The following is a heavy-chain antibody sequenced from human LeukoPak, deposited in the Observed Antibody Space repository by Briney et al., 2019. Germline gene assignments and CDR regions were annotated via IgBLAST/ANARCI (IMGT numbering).Heavy chain of an antibody. Sequence: PGGSLRLSCAASGFTFSSYAMSWVRQAPGKGLEWVSAISGSGGSTYYADSVKGRFTISRDNSKNTLYLQMNSLRAEDTAVYYCAKGTRGYDILTGYYEDYWGQGTLVTVS. CDR1: GFTFSSYA. CDR2: ISGSGGST. D-gene: IGHD3-9*01. J-gene: IGHJ4*02. CDR3: AKGTRGYDILTGYYEDY. V-gene: IGHV3-23*01.